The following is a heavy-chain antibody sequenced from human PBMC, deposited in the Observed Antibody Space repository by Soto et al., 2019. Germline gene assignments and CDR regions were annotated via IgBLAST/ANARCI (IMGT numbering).Heavy chain of an antibody. J-gene: IGHJ5*02. CDR2: ISAYDGKT. Sequence: GASVKVSCKASGYTFTTYTMNWVRQAPGQRLEWMGWISAYDGKTTYAEKFQGRVTLTTDTSTSTAYMELRSLRSDDTSIYYCARDPHEFWTSYWFDPWGQGTPVTVSS. CDR3: ARDPHEFWTSYWFDP. CDR1: GYTFTTYT. D-gene: IGHD3-3*01. V-gene: IGHV1-18*01.